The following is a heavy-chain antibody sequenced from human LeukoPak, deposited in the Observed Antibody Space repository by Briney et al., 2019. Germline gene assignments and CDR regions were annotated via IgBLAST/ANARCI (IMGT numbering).Heavy chain of an antibody. J-gene: IGHJ3*01. CDR2: IKQDGSEK. V-gene: IGHV3-7*05. D-gene: IGHD2-15*01. CDR3: ARKGCGGGRCHDASDV. Sequence: PGGSLRLSCEVFGLTSSSYWMSWIRQAPGKGLEWVANIKQDGSEKYYVDSVKGRFSISRDNAKNSLYLQMNSLRVEDTAVYYCARKGCGGGRCHDASDVWGQGTMVTVSS. CDR1: GLTSSSYW.